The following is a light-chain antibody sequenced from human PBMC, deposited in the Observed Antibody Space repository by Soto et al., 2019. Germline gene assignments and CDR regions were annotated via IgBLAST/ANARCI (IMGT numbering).Light chain of an antibody. CDR1: QSITTY. V-gene: IGKV1-39*01. CDR3: QEYTPSFTWT. CDR2: AAS. J-gene: IGKJ1*01. Sequence: DIQMSQSASSLSSSVLCVFTVGFRGSQSITTYLNWYRQKPGKAPKLLIYAASSLQSGVPSRFSGNGSGTEFTLTISSLLPDDFATYYCQEYTPSFTWTFGQGTKVEIK.